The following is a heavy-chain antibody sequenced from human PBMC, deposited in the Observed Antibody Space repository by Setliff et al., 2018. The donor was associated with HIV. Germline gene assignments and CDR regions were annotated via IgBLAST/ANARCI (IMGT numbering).Heavy chain of an antibody. J-gene: IGHJ4*02. CDR2: INHSGSA. CDR1: GGSFSGFY. Sequence: SETLSLTCAVYGGSFSGFYWNWIRQPPGKGLEWIGEINHSGSANYNPSLKSRVTISVDTSKNQFSLRLSSVIAADTAVYYCARGPPGSSIGWYVGYWGQGTLVTVSS. D-gene: IGHD6-19*01. CDR3: ARGPPGSSIGWYVGY. V-gene: IGHV4-34*01.